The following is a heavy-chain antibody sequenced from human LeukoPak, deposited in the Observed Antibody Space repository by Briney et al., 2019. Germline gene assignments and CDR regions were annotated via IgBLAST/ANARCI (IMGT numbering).Heavy chain of an antibody. CDR1: GGSISSGGYY. CDR2: IYTSGST. D-gene: IGHD3-10*01. J-gene: IGHJ5*02. V-gene: IGHV4-61*02. CDR3: AREAGYGSGSYYNWFDP. Sequence: SETLSLTCAVSGGSISSGGYYWSWIRQPAGKGLEWIGRIYTSGSTDYNPSLKSRVTISFDTSKNQFSLKLSSVTAADTAVYYCAREAGYGSGSYYNWFDPWGQGTLVTVSS.